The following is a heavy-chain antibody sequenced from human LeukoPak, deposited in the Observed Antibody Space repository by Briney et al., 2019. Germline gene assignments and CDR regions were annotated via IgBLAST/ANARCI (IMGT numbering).Heavy chain of an antibody. CDR3: ATTKNKWELPA. CDR1: GFTFRSYA. V-gene: IGHV3-23*01. D-gene: IGHD1-26*01. CDR2: ISGSGGST. Sequence: GGSLRLSCAASGFTFRSYAMSWVRQAPGKGLEWVSGISGSGGSTYYADSVKGRFTVSRDNPKNTLYLQMNSLRAEDTALYYCATTKNKWELPAWGQGTLVTVSS. J-gene: IGHJ5*02.